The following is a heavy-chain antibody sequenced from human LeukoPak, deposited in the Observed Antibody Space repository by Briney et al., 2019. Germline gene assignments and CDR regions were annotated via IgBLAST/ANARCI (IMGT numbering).Heavy chain of an antibody. J-gene: IGHJ4*02. D-gene: IGHD3-9*01. CDR1: GGTFSYYS. V-gene: IGHV3-48*01. CDR2: INSISGER. CDR3: AKFYAPLTGYFDY. Sequence: GGTLRLSCVASGGTFSYYSMNWARQPPGKGLEWVSYINSISGERWYADSVKGRFTISRDDAKNSLYLQMSSLRADDTAVYYCAKFYAPLTGYFDYWGQGTLVTVSS.